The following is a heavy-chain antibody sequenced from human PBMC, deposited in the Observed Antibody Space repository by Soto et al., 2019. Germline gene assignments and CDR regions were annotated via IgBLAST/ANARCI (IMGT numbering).Heavy chain of an antibody. V-gene: IGHV2-70*01. CDR3: ARMCHSSSWYAVYYYGMDV. J-gene: IGHJ6*02. CDR1: GFSLSTSGMC. Sequence: SGPTLVNPTQTLTLTCTFSGFSLSTSGMCVSWIRQPPGKALEWLALIDWDDDKYYSTSLKTRLTISKDTSKNQVVLTMTNMDPVDKATYYCARMCHSSSWYAVYYYGMDVWGQGTTVTVSS. CDR2: IDWDDDK. D-gene: IGHD6-13*01.